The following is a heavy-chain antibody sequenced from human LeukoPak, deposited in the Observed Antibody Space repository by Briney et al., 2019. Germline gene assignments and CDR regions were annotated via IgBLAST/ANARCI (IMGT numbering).Heavy chain of an antibody. Sequence: GGSLRLSCVASGFTFSRYDMHWVRQAPGKGLEWLAFVRFDGRETFYADSIQGRFTISRDNSKNTLYLQMNSLRAEDTAVYYCARDLSYDRPPFGFDYWGQGTLVTVAS. CDR3: ARDLSYDRPPFGFDY. CDR2: VRFDGRET. V-gene: IGHV3-30*02. D-gene: IGHD3-22*01. CDR1: GFTFSRYD. J-gene: IGHJ4*02.